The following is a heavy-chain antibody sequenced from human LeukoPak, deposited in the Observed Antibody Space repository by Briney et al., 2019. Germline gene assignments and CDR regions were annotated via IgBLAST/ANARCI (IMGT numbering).Heavy chain of an antibody. D-gene: IGHD2/OR15-2a*01. CDR1: GNTCTDLS. CDR3: ATDFYRGRQFDY. CDR2: FDPEDVET. V-gene: IGHV1-24*01. J-gene: IGHJ4*02. Sequence: GASVKLSCKVSGNTCTDLSMNWVRQAPGKGLEWMGGFDPEDVETIYAQKFQGRVTMTEDTSTATAYMDLSSLRPDDTAVYYCATDFYRGRQFDYWGQGTLVTVSS.